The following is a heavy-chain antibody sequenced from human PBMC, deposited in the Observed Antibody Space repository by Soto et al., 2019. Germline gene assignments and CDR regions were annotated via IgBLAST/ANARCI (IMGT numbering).Heavy chain of an antibody. D-gene: IGHD5-18*01. CDR2: MNPKSGGA. CDR3: TRENIENSDGLYDAFDI. CDR1: GYTFTDYY. J-gene: IGHJ3*02. Sequence: GASVKVSCKTSGYTFTDYYTHWVRQAPGQGLEWMGWMNPKSGGAYFAQKFQGRVTLARDTSIGTAYIEMNSLTSDDTAVYFCTRENIENSDGLYDAFDIWSQGTTVTVSS. V-gene: IGHV1-2*02.